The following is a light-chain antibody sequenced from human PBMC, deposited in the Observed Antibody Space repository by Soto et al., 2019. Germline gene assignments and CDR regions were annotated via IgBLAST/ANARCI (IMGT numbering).Light chain of an antibody. CDR2: GAS. J-gene: IGKJ1*01. CDR3: QEYGSSRT. Sequence: EIVLTQSPGTLSLSPGERATLSCRASQSLSNNYLAWYQQKPGQPPRLLIYGASSRATGIPDRFSGSGSGTDFTLAISRLEPEAFAVYYCQEYGSSRTFGLGTKVEI. V-gene: IGKV3-20*01. CDR1: QSLSNNY.